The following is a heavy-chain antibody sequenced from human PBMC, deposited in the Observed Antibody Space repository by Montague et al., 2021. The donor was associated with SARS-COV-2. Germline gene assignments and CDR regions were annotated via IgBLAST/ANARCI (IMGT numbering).Heavy chain of an antibody. V-gene: IGHV6-1*01. CDR1: GDSVSSNIAT. CDR3: ARIPVGSKYYFDF. J-gene: IGHJ4*02. Sequence: CAISGDSVSSNIATWNWIRQSPSRGLEWLGRTYYRSEWYSDYAESVKSRITIDPDTSKHQFSLHLNSVTPEDTAVYYCARIPVGSKYYFDFWGQGTLVTVSS. CDR2: TYYRSEWYS. D-gene: IGHD2-2*01.